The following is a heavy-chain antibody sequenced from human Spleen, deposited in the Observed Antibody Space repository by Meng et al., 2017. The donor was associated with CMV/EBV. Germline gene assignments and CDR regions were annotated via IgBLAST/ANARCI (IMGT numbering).Heavy chain of an antibody. CDR2: IRSKGYDART. CDR1: GFTFGDYA. D-gene: IGHD2-21*01. Sequence: GGSLRLSCTASGFTFGDYAMSWVRQAPGKGLEWLGFIRSKGYDARTEYAASVKGRFTISRVDSRNVAYLQMHSLKTEDTAVYYCTTFAYRGDYWGQGTLVTVSS. J-gene: IGHJ4*02. CDR3: TTFAYRGDY. V-gene: IGHV3-49*04.